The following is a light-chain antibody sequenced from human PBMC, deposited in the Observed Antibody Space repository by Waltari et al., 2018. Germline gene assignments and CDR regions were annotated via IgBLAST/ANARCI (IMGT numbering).Light chain of an antibody. J-gene: IGKJ2*01. CDR2: KAS. CDR1: QSISSW. CDR3: QQYNSYPLT. V-gene: IGKV1-5*03. Sequence: DIQTTQSPSTLSASVGDRVTITCRASQSISSWLAWYQQKPGKAPKLLIYKASSLESGVPSRFSGSGSGTEFTLTISSLQPDDFATYYCQQYNSYPLTFGQGTKLEIK.